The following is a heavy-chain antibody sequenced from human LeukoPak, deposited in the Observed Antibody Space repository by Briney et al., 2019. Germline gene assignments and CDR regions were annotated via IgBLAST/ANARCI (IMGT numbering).Heavy chain of an antibody. CDR1: GFTFSSFA. CDR2: IGTSVGST. CDR3: AKRSPFYFDY. Sequence: GGSLGLSCAASGFTFSSFAMSWVRQAPGKGLEWVSSIGTSVGSTYYADSVKGRFTISRDNSKNTLYLQMNSLRAEDTAVYYCAKRSPFYFDYWGQGTLVTVSS. V-gene: IGHV3-23*01. J-gene: IGHJ4*02.